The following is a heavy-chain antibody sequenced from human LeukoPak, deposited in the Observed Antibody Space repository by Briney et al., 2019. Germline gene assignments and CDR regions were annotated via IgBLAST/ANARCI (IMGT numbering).Heavy chain of an antibody. CDR2: ISGSGGST. J-gene: IGHJ4*02. Sequence: GGSLRLSCAASGFTFSSYWMSWVRQAPGKGLEWVSAISGSGGSTYYADSVKGRFTISRDNSKNTLYLQMNSLRAEDTAVYYCARRSGSLGDYWGQGTLVTVSS. CDR3: ARRSGSLGDY. D-gene: IGHD1-26*01. CDR1: GFTFSSYW. V-gene: IGHV3-23*01.